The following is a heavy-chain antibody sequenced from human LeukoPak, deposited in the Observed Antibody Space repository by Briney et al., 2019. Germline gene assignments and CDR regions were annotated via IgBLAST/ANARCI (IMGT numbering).Heavy chain of an antibody. Sequence: GGSLRLSCAAPGFTFRNYWMHWVRQAPGKGLVWVSRINIDGSDTSYADSVKGRFTISRDNAKNTLYLQMNSLRAEDTAVYYCARFPTVTTFGYWGQGTLVTVSS. V-gene: IGHV3-74*01. CDR3: ARFPTVTTFGY. D-gene: IGHD4-17*01. CDR1: GFTFRNYW. J-gene: IGHJ4*02. CDR2: INIDGSDT.